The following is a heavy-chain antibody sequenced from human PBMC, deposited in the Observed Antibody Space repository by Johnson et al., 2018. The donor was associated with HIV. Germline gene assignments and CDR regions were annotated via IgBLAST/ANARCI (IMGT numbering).Heavy chain of an antibody. CDR3: ARVSRLGDIAVLSDAFDI. D-gene: IGHD6-19*01. CDR1: QFTFTCYY. CDR2: VNPNGGST. V-gene: IGHV3-25*03. J-gene: IGHJ3*02. Sequence: VQLVESGGGLAKPAWSPRLSCAASQFTFTCYYMNCVRQAPGTGLELVGQVNPNGGSTYVIDSGKDRFNISRDNAKNTLHLQMNSLRAEDTALYYCARVSRLGDIAVLSDAFDIWGQGTLVTVSS.